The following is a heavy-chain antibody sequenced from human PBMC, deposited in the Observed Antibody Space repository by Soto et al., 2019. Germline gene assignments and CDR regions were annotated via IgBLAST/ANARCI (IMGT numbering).Heavy chain of an antibody. CDR3: TRQRSYGDYFDY. V-gene: IGHV4-59*01. D-gene: IGHD4-17*01. CDR1: GGSTSSYY. J-gene: IGHJ4*02. Sequence: PSETLSLTCSVSGGSTSSYYWSWIRQPPGKGLEWIGNIYYSGSTNYNPSLTSRVTISVDTSKNQFSLKLSSVTAADTAVYYCTRQRSYGDYFDYCGQGALVTVSS. CDR2: IYYSGST.